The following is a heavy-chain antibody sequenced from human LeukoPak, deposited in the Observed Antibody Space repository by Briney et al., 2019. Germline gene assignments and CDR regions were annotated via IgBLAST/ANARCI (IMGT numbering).Heavy chain of an antibody. CDR2: IKSKTDGGTT. CDR1: GFTFSNAW. D-gene: IGHD1-14*01. CDR3: TTDAPPEYYFDF. Sequence: GGSLRLSXAASGFTFSNAWMSWVRQAPGKGLEWVGRIKSKTDGGTTDYAAPVKGRFTISRDDSKNTLYLQMNSLKTEDTAVYYCTTDAPPEYYFDFWGQGTLVTVSS. V-gene: IGHV3-15*01. J-gene: IGHJ4*02.